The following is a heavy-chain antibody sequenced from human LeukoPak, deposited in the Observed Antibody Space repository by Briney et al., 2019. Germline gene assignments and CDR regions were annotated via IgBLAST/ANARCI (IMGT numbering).Heavy chain of an antibody. CDR1: GFTLSSYE. CDR2: INSDGSRT. V-gene: IGHV3-74*01. J-gene: IGHJ4*02. Sequence: PGGSLRLSCAASGFTLSSYEMHRVRQAPGKGLVWVSRINSDGSRTGYADSVKGRFTISRDNAKNTLYLQMNSLRAEDTAVYYCAKRGMTTIKEGFDYWGQGTLVTVSP. D-gene: IGHD5-24*01. CDR3: AKRGMTTIKEGFDY.